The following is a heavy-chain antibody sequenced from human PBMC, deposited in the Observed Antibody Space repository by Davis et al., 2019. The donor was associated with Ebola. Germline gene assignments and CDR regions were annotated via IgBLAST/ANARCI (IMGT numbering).Heavy chain of an antibody. J-gene: IGHJ6*02. Sequence: SETLSLTCTVSGGSISSYYWSWIRQPPGKGLEWIGYIYYSGSTNYNPSLKSRVTISVDTSKNQFSLKLSSVTAADTAVYYCARETTVTTSGFYGMDVWGQGTTVTVSS. CDR1: GGSISSYY. V-gene: IGHV4-59*01. CDR3: ARETTVTTSGFYGMDV. CDR2: IYYSGST. D-gene: IGHD4-11*01.